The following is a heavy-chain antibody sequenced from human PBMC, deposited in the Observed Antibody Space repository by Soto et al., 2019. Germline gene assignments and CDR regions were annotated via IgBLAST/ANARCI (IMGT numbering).Heavy chain of an antibody. J-gene: IGHJ4*02. CDR1: GYNFTSYG. CDR3: ASDGSGSYYPLYRYY. CDR2: ISAYNGNT. Sequence: QVQLVQSGAEVKKPGASVKVSCKASGYNFTSYGLSWVRQAPGPGLEWMGWISAYNGNTNYAQKLQGRVPMTTDTSTSTAYRELRSLRSDATAVYYCASDGSGSYYPLYRYYWGKETLVTFSA. V-gene: IGHV1-18*01. D-gene: IGHD3-10*01.